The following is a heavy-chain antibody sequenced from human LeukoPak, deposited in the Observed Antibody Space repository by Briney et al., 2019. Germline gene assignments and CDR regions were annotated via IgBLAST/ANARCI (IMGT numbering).Heavy chain of an antibody. CDR3: AGGTAAAGWFFFDY. CDR2: IYASGRT. D-gene: IGHD6-13*01. J-gene: IGHJ4*02. CDR1: GDSISSYY. Sequence: PSETLSLTCTISGDSISSYYWSWIRQPAGKGLEGIGRIYASGRTNYNPSLKSRVTMSIDTSKNQFSLKLTSLTAADTAIYYCAGGTAAAGWFFFDYWGQGNLVTVSS. V-gene: IGHV4-4*07.